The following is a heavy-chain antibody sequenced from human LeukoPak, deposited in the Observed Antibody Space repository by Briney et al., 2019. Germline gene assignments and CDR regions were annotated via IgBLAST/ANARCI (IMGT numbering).Heavy chain of an antibody. CDR2: ISAYNGNT. Sequence: EASVKVSCKASGYTFTSYGISWVRQAPGQGLEWMGWISAYNGNTHYAQKLQGRVSMTTDTSTSTAYMELRSLRSDDTAVYFCARDTKVYDYVWGSFSYYVDYWGQGTLVTVSS. J-gene: IGHJ4*02. CDR3: ARDTKVYDYVWGSFSYYVDY. CDR1: GYTFTSYG. D-gene: IGHD3-16*01. V-gene: IGHV1-18*01.